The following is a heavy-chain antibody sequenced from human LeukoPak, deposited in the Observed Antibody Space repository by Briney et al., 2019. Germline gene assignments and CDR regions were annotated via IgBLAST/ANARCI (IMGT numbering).Heavy chain of an antibody. V-gene: IGHV3-30*03. Sequence: PGGSLRLSCAASGFTFTSYGMHWVRQAPGKGLEWVAVISYDGSNKYYADSVKGRFTISRDNSKNTLYLQMNSLRPEDTAVYYCATESIQLWLPFDYWGQGTLVTVSS. D-gene: IGHD5-18*01. CDR1: GFTFTSYG. CDR3: ATESIQLWLPFDY. CDR2: ISYDGSNK. J-gene: IGHJ4*02.